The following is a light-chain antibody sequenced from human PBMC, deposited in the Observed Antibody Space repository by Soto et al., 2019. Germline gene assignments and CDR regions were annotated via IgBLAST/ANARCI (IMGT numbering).Light chain of an antibody. Sequence: IQLTQSPSSLSASVGDRVTISCRASQGNNSFVAWYQQKSGKAPELLIYDASDSQAGVPSRFSGSGSGTDFTLIISGLQPEDFATYYCQQSYSSPYTFGQGTKLEIK. CDR3: QQSYSSPYT. V-gene: IGKV1-39*01. J-gene: IGKJ2*01. CDR2: DAS. CDR1: QGNNSF.